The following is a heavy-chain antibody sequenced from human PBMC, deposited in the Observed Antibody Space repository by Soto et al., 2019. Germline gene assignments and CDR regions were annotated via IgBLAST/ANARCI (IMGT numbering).Heavy chain of an antibody. J-gene: IGHJ6*02. CDR1: GFTFSSYG. Sequence: GGSLRLSCAASGFTFSSYGMHWVRQAPGKGLEWVAVISYDGSNKYYADSVKGRFTISRDNSKNTLYLQMNSLRAEDTAVYYCAKDQTGSYYGMDVWGQGTTVTVSS. CDR2: ISYDGSNK. CDR3: AKDQTGSYYGMDV. V-gene: IGHV3-30*18.